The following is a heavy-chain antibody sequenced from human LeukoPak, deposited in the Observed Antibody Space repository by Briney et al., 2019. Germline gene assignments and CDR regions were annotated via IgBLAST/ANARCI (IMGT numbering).Heavy chain of an antibody. J-gene: IGHJ4*02. V-gene: IGHV1-2*02. D-gene: IGHD3-10*01. Sequence: ASVKVSCKACGYTFTGYYMHWVRQAPGQGLEWMGWINPNSGGTNYAQKFQGRVTMTRDTSISTAYMELSRLRSDDAAVYYCARDYYYGSGSYVDYWGQGTLVTVSS. CDR3: ARDYYYGSGSYVDY. CDR2: INPNSGGT. CDR1: GYTFTGYY.